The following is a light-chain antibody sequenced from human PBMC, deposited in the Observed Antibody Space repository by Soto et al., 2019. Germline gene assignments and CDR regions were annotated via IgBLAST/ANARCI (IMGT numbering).Light chain of an antibody. V-gene: IGLV2-11*01. Sequence: QSALTQPRSVSGSPGQSVTISCTGTNSDVGGYNYVSWYQQYPGKAPKLMISGVSERPSGVPDRFSGSKSGNTASLTISGLQAEDEADYYCCSYAGYSTSAVFGGGTKLTVL. CDR2: GVS. CDR3: CSYAGYSTSAV. J-gene: IGLJ2*01. CDR1: NSDVGGYNY.